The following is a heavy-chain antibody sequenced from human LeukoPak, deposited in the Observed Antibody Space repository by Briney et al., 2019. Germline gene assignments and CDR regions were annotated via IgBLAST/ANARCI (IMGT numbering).Heavy chain of an antibody. Sequence: PGGSLRLSCAASGFTFSSYSMNWVRQAPGKGLEWISSISSSSSYIYYADSVKGRFTISRDNAKNSLYLQMNSLRAEDTAVYYCARPPYSGSYYGSDAFDIWGQGTMVTVSS. CDR2: ISSSSSYI. V-gene: IGHV3-21*01. J-gene: IGHJ3*02. CDR3: ARPPYSGSYYGSDAFDI. D-gene: IGHD1-26*01. CDR1: GFTFSSYS.